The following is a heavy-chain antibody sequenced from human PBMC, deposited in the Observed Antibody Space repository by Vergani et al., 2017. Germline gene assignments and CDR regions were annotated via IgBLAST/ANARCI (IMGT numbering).Heavy chain of an antibody. CDR1: GFTFSSYA. CDR3: ARGGYYYDSSGYYDY. J-gene: IGHJ4*02. V-gene: IGHV1-69*01. CDR2: IIPIFGTA. D-gene: IGHD3-22*01. Sequence: VQLVESGGGLVQPGGSLRLSCSASGFTFSSYAISWVRQAPGQGLEWMGGIIPIFGTANYAQKFQGRVTITADESTSTAYMELSSLRSEDTAVYYCARGGYYYDSSGYYDYWGQGTLVTVSS.